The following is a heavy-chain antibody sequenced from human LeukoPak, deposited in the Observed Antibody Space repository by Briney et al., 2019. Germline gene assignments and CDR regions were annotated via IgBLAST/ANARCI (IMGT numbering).Heavy chain of an antibody. D-gene: IGHD6-13*01. Sequence: ASVKVSCKAPGNTFTSYGFSWVRQAPGQGLEWMGWISPYNGNTNHAQKFQGRVTMTTDTSTSTAYMELRSLRYDDTAVYYCARDPLGRLSGYSISRGEFDPWGQGTLVTVSS. V-gene: IGHV1-18*04. CDR1: GNTFTSYG. J-gene: IGHJ5*02. CDR3: ARDPLGRLSGYSISRGEFDP. CDR2: ISPYNGNT.